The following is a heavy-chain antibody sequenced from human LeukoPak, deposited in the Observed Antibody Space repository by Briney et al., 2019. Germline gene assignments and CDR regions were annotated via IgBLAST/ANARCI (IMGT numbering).Heavy chain of an antibody. V-gene: IGHV3-7*01. CDR3: ARLGYCSSTSCYTAGYFDY. Sequence: PGGSLRLSCAASGFTFSSYWMSWVHQAPGKGLEWVANIKQDGSEKYYVDSVKGRFTISRDNAKNSLYLQMNSLRAEDTAVYYCARLGYCSSTSCYTAGYFDYWGQGTLVTVSS. J-gene: IGHJ4*02. CDR1: GFTFSSYW. D-gene: IGHD2-2*02. CDR2: IKQDGSEK.